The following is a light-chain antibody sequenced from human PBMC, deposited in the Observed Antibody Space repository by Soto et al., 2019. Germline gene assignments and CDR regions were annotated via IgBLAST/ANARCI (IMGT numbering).Light chain of an antibody. CDR2: DVS. Sequence: QSALTQPASVSGSPGQSITISCTGTSSEIGTYNYVSWYQQHPGKAPKLIMSDVSNRPSGVSDRFSGSMSDYTASLTISGLQTEDEADYYCSAYSTSNTHVLFGGGTKLTVL. J-gene: IGLJ2*01. CDR3: SAYSTSNTHVL. CDR1: SSEIGTYNY. V-gene: IGLV2-14*03.